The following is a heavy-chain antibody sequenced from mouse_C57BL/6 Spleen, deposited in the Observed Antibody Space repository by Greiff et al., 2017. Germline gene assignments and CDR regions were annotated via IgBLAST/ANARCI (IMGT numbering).Heavy chain of an antibody. CDR1: GYSFTGYF. D-gene: IGHD1-1*02. V-gene: IGHV1-20*01. CDR2: INPYNGDT. CDR3: ARGYGSNFAMDY. J-gene: IGHJ4*01. Sequence: EVQLQQSGPELVKPGDSVKISCKASGYSFTGYFMNWVMQSHGKSLEWIGRINPYNGDTFYNQKFKGKATLTVDKSSSTAHMELRSLTSEDSAVYYCARGYGSNFAMDYWGQGTSVTVSS.